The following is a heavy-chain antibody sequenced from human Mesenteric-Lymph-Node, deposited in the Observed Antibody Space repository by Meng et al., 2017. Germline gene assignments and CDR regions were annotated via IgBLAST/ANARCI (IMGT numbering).Heavy chain of an antibody. V-gene: IGHV4-34*02. J-gene: IGHJ4*02. CDR3: ARGGATPMIIKY. CDR1: GGSLSGYY. CDR2: VDNNGVT. Sequence: QVQLKQWGAEVLKPSETQSLTCAVYGGSLSGYYWSWNRQPPGKGLEGMGEVDNNGVTKYSPSRRSRVVISIDTSKNQFSLNLRSVSAADTAMYYCARGGATPMIIKYWGPGTLVTVSS. D-gene: IGHD3-10*01.